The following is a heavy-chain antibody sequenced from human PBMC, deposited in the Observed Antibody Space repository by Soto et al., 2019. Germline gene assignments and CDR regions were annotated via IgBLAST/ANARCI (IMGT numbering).Heavy chain of an antibody. CDR3: ARGKNYYDMPYGMDV. CDR2: INHSGST. D-gene: IGHD3-3*01. Sequence: ETLSLTCAVYGGSLIGYYWSWIRQPPGKGLEWIGEINHSGSTNYNPSLKSRVTISVDTSKNQFSLKLSSVTAADTAVYYCARGKNYYDMPYGMDVWGQGTTVTVSS. CDR1: GGSLIGYY. V-gene: IGHV4-34*01. J-gene: IGHJ6*02.